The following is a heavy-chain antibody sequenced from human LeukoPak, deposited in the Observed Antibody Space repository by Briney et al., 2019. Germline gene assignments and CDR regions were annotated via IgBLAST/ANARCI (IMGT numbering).Heavy chain of an antibody. D-gene: IGHD2-2*01. CDR3: AKGKLGYCSSTSCPGEYYFDY. J-gene: IGHJ4*02. V-gene: IGHV3-30*18. Sequence: GRSLRLSCAASGFTFSSYGMHWVRQAPGKGLEWVAVISYDGSNKYYADSVKGRFTISRDNTKNTLYLQMNSLRAEDTAVYYCAKGKLGYCSSTSCPGEYYFDYWGQGTLVTVSS. CDR1: GFTFSSYG. CDR2: ISYDGSNK.